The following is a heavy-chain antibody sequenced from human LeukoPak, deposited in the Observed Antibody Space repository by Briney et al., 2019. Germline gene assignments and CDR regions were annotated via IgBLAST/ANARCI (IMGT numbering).Heavy chain of an antibody. Sequence: ASVKVSCKASGYTFTSYGISWVRQAPGQGLEWMGWISAYNGNTNYAQKLRGRVTMTTDTSTSTAYMELRSLRSDDTAVYYCARAPDYYGSGRGAFDIWGQGTMVTVSS. CDR2: ISAYNGNT. J-gene: IGHJ3*02. CDR1: GYTFTSYG. V-gene: IGHV1-18*01. D-gene: IGHD3-10*01. CDR3: ARAPDYYGSGRGAFDI.